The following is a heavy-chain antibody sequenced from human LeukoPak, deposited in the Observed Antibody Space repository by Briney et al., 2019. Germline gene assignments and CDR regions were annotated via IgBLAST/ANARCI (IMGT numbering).Heavy chain of an antibody. CDR2: ISGSGGST. D-gene: IGHD2-2*01. Sequence: GGSLRLSCAASGFTFSDYFMSWVRQAPGKGLEWVSAISGSGGSTYYADSVKGRFTISRDNSKNTLYLQMNSLRAEDTAVYYCAKDLAGYCSSTSCLRGYWGQGTLVTVSS. CDR1: GFTFSDYF. V-gene: IGHV3-23*01. CDR3: AKDLAGYCSSTSCLRGY. J-gene: IGHJ4*02.